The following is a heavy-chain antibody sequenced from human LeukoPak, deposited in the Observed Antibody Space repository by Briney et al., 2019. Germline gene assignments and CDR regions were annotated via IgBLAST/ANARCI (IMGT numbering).Heavy chain of an antibody. CDR1: GGSFSGYY. Sequence: PSETLSLTCAVYGGSFSGYYWSWIRQPPGKGLEWIGEINHSGSTSYNPSLKSRVTISVDTSKNQFSLKLSSLTAADTAVYYCARRGSENSFDYWGQGTLVTVSS. D-gene: IGHD1-26*01. CDR2: INHSGST. V-gene: IGHV4-34*01. J-gene: IGHJ4*02. CDR3: ARRGSENSFDY.